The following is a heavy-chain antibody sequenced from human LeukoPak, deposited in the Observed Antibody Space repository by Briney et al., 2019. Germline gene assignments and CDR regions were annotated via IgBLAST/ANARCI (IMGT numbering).Heavy chain of an antibody. V-gene: IGHV5-51*01. CDR3: ARQTAMGRSGDY. CDR2: IDPSDSET. Sequence: PGESLKISCKASGYSFTSYWIGCVRQMPGKGLEWMGIIDPSDSETRYTPSFQGQVIISVDKSLTTAYLQWNSLRASDTAMYYCARQTAMGRSGDYWGQGTLVTVSS. D-gene: IGHD5-18*01. J-gene: IGHJ4*02. CDR1: GYSFTSYW.